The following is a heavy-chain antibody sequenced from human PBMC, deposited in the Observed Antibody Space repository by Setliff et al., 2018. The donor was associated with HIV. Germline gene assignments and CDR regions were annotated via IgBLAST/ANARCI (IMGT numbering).Heavy chain of an antibody. V-gene: IGHV1-2*02. CDR1: GYTFIDYF. D-gene: IGHD4-4*01. J-gene: IGHJ6*03. CDR3: ARGGVTFYYYYYYMDV. CDR2: ISPNSGGT. Sequence: ASVKVSCKASGYTFIDYFMHWVRQAPGQGLEWMGWISPNSGGTNYAQKFQGRVTMTRDTSISTAYMELSRLRSDDTAVYYCARGGVTFYYYYYYMDVWGKGTTVTVSS.